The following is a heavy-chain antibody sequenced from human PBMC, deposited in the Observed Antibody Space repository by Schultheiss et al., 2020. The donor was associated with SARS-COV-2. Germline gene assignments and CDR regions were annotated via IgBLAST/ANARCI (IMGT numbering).Heavy chain of an antibody. V-gene: IGHV1-18*01. D-gene: IGHD2-2*02. CDR1: GYTFTSYG. Sequence: ASVKVSCKASGYTFTSYGISWVRQAPGQGLEWMGWISAYNGNTNYAQKLQGRVTMTTDTSTSTAYMELRNLRSDDTAVYYCARDSIVVVPAAILNWFDPWGQGTLVTVSS. CDR2: ISAYNGNT. CDR3: ARDSIVVVPAAILNWFDP. J-gene: IGHJ5*02.